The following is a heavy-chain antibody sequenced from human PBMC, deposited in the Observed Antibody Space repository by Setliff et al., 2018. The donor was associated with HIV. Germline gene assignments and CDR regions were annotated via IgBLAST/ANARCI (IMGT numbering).Heavy chain of an antibody. D-gene: IGHD6-19*01. CDR3: ARGVHSGGSGWYNWYFDL. CDR2: IIPTSDTA. V-gene: IGHV1-69*06. J-gene: IGHJ2*01. Sequence: SVKVSCKASGGPFSRHAFSWVRQAPGQGLEWMGGIIPTSDTANYAQKFQGRVTITADKSTNTVYMELNSLRSEDTAMYYCARGVHSGGSGWYNWYFDLWGRGTLVTVSS. CDR1: GGPFSRHA.